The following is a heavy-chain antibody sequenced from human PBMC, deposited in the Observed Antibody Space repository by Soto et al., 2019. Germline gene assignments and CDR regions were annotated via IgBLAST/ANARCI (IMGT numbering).Heavy chain of an antibody. Sequence: PGGSLRLSCVASRFTFSAFSMNWVRQAPGMGLVWVSHINIDGSDTTYADSVRGRFTISRDNAKNTLYLQTNSLRAEDTAVYYCVRDDIGVGLDHWGLGTPVTVSS. CDR1: RFTFSAFS. CDR2: INIDGSDT. V-gene: IGHV3-74*01. J-gene: IGHJ4*02. D-gene: IGHD1-26*01. CDR3: VRDDIGVGLDH.